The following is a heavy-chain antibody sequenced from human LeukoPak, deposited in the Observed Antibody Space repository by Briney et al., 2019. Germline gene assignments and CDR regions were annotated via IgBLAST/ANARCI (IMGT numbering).Heavy chain of an antibody. CDR1: GFTFTDYW. J-gene: IGHJ4*02. V-gene: IGHV3-7*03. CDR2: IRQDGSEK. CDR3: ARGYYDSSGYLAGFDY. Sequence: TGGSLRLSCEVSGFTFTDYWMNWVRQAPGKGPEWVASIRQDGSEKTYVDSVKGRFTISRDNTKNSLSLQLNGLRAEDTAVYYCARGYYDSSGYLAGFDYWGQGTLVTVSS. D-gene: IGHD3-22*01.